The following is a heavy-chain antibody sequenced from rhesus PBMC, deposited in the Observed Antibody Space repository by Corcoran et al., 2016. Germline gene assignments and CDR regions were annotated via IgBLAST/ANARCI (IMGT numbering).Heavy chain of an antibody. CDR2: ISSARRYT. CDR3: TRTGIQRRGFGY. D-gene: IGHD4-23*01. Sequence: EVQLVESGGGLVQPGGSRRLACAASGFTFRDYYMSWVPQAPGKGLEWVSSISSARRYTSYAYSVEGRFTISRDNAKNSLSLQMNSLRTEDTAVYYCTRTGIQRRGFGYWGQGVLVTVSS. J-gene: IGHJ4*01. V-gene: IGHV3S16*01. CDR1: GFTFRDYY.